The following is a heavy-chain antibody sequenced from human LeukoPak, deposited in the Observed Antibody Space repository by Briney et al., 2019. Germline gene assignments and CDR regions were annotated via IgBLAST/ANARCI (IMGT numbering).Heavy chain of an antibody. J-gene: IGHJ5*02. CDR2: IYTSGRT. Sequence: SETLSLTCTVSGGSISSYYWSWIRQPAGRGLECIGRIYTSGRTSYNPSLKSRVIMSVDTSKNQFSLKLSSVTAADTAVYYCARGRAVAGVNWFDPWGQGTLVTVSS. CDR3: ARGRAVAGVNWFDP. D-gene: IGHD6-19*01. CDR1: GGSISSYY. V-gene: IGHV4-4*07.